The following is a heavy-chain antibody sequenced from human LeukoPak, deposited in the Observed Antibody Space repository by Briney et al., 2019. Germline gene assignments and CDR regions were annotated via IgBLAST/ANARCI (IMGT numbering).Heavy chain of an antibody. Sequence: SETLSLTCTVSGGSISSGSYYWSWIRQPAGKGLEWIGRIYTSGSTNYNPSLKSRVTISADTSKNQFSLKLSSVTAADTAVYYCARGEWSTGWFDPWGQGTLVTVSS. J-gene: IGHJ5*02. D-gene: IGHD3-3*01. CDR1: GGSISSGSYY. V-gene: IGHV4-61*02. CDR2: IYTSGST. CDR3: ARGEWSTGWFDP.